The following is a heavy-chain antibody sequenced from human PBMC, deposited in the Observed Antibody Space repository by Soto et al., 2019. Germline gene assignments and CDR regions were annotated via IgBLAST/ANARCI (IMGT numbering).Heavy chain of an antibody. CDR2: INSDGTTP. D-gene: IGHD4-17*01. Sequence: PGGPLRLSCAASGFTFSSYWMHWVRQAPGKGLVWVSRINSDGTTPSFADSVKGRFTISRDNAKNTLYLQMNSLRAEDTAVYYCARGYSDYGEIPFDCWGQGT. J-gene: IGHJ4*02. CDR1: GFTFSSYW. CDR3: ARGYSDYGEIPFDC. V-gene: IGHV3-74*01.